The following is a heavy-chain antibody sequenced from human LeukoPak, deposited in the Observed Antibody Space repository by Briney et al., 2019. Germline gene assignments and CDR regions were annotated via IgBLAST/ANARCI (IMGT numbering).Heavy chain of an antibody. V-gene: IGHV3-74*01. CDR3: ASLVGGYYPPVEAFDV. Sequence: GGSLRLSCSASGFTFSRYAMHWVRQAPGKELVWVSRINGDGSTTNYADSVRGRFTISRDNAKNTLYLQMNSLRADDSAVYFCASLVGGYYPPVEAFDVWGQGTMVTVSS. CDR2: INGDGSTT. CDR1: GFTFSRYA. D-gene: IGHD3-3*01. J-gene: IGHJ3*01.